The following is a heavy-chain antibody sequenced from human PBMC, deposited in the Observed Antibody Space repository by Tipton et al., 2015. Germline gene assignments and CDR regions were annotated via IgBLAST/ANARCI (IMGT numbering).Heavy chain of an antibody. D-gene: IGHD2-15*01. CDR3: AKFAFDIAVMVAAPIDY. CDR1: GGSISSGNYY. Sequence: LSLTCTVSGGSISSGNYYWTWVRQAPGKGLEWVSTIGGSGASIYYADSVKGRFTISRDNSKNTLYLQMNSLRAEDTAVYYCAKFAFDIAVMVAAPIDYWGQGTLVTVSS. V-gene: IGHV3-23*01. J-gene: IGHJ4*02. CDR2: IGGSGASI.